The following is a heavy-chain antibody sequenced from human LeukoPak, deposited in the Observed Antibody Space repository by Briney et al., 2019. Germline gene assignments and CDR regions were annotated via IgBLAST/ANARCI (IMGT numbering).Heavy chain of an antibody. CDR3: ATSNQWLFKLNTFDY. Sequence: TGGSLRLSCAASGFTFSSYAMSWVRQAPGKGLEWVSAISGSGGSTYYADSVKGRFTISRDNSKNTLYLQMNSLRAEDTAVYYCATSNQWLFKLNTFDYWGQGTLVTVSS. V-gene: IGHV3-23*01. J-gene: IGHJ4*02. CDR2: ISGSGGST. CDR1: GFTFSSYA. D-gene: IGHD3-22*01.